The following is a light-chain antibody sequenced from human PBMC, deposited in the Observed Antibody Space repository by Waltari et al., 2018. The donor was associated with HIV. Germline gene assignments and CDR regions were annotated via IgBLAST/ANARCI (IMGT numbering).Light chain of an antibody. CDR1: RSHVRKRP. J-gene: IGLJ2*01. Sequence: QSLLTQPPSVSAAPGQRVTIPCSGSRSHVRKRPVSWYQQFPGAAPKLLIYENYQRPSDIPDRFSGSKSGSSATLDITGLQAEDEADYYCGAWDDSLRAGIFGGGTKLSVL. CDR2: ENY. CDR3: GAWDDSLRAGI. V-gene: IGLV1-51*02.